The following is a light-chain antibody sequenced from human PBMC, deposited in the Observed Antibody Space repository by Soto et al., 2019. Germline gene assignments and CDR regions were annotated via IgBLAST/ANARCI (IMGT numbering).Light chain of an antibody. V-gene: IGKV3-20*01. J-gene: IGKJ1*01. CDR2: GSS. Sequence: EIVLTQSPGTLSLSPGERATLSCRASQSVSSSYLAWYQQKPGQAPRLLIYGSSSRTTGIPDRFSGSGSGTDFTLIISRLEPEDFAVYYFLQYGSSPKTFGQGTKVEIK. CDR3: LQYGSSPKT. CDR1: QSVSSSY.